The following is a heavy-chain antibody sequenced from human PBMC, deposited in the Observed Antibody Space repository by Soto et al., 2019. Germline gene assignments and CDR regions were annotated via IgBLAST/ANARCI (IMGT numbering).Heavy chain of an antibody. Sequence: QVQLQESGPGLVKPSQTLSLICTVSGGSISSGDYYWSWIRQPPGKGLEWIAYIYYTGSTYYNPSLKSRVTISVDTAKNQFSLKPSSVTAADTAVYYCAGGLHAEDAFDYWGQRTLVTVSS. CDR3: AGGLHAEDAFDY. V-gene: IGHV4-30-4*01. J-gene: IGHJ4*02. CDR1: GGSISSGDYY. CDR2: IYYTGST.